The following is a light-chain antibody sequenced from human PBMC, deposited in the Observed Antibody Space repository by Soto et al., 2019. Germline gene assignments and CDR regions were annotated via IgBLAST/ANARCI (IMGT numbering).Light chain of an antibody. V-gene: IGLV2-14*03. J-gene: IGLJ7*01. CDR2: DVT. Sequence: QSVLTQPASVSGSPGQSITISCTGTSSDVGGYNYVAWYQQHPGKAPKLMIHDVTNRPSGVSNRFSGSKSGNTASLTISGLQTEDEADYYCSSYTSSYTYVFGGGTQLTVL. CDR3: SSYTSSYTYV. CDR1: SSDVGGYNY.